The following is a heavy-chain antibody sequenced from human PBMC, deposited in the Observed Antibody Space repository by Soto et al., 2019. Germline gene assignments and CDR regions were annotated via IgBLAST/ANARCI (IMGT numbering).Heavy chain of an antibody. CDR2: ISWNSGSI. D-gene: IGHD6-19*01. Sequence: GGSLRLSCAASGFTFDDYAMHWVRQAPGKGLEWVSGISWNSGSIGYADSVKGRFTISRDNAKNSLYLQMNSLRAEDTALYYCAKDSLHGYSSGWYEYWGQGTLVTVS. CDR3: AKDSLHGYSSGWYEY. V-gene: IGHV3-9*01. J-gene: IGHJ4*02. CDR1: GFTFDDYA.